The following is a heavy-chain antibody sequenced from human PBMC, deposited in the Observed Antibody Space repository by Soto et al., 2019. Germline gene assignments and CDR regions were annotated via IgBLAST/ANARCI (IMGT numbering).Heavy chain of an antibody. J-gene: IGHJ5*02. CDR2: ISGSGGST. V-gene: IGHV3-23*01. CDR3: AKDLQFLWEPQKT. D-gene: IGHD1-26*01. Sequence: GGSLRLSCAATGFTFSSYAMSWVRQAPGKGLEWVSAISGSGGSTYYADSVKGRFTISRDNSKNTLYLQMNSLRAEDTAVYYCAKDLQFLWEPQKTSGQGTLVTFSS. CDR1: GFTFSSYA.